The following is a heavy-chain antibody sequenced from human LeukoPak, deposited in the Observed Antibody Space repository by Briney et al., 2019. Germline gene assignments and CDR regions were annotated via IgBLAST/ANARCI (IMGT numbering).Heavy chain of an antibody. D-gene: IGHD6-13*01. Sequence: GRSLRLSCAASGFTFSSNWMHWVRQAPGKGLVWVSRINSGGSSTDYADSVKGRFTISRDNSKNTLYLQMNSLRAEDTAVYYCATTGYSSRNYWGQGTLVTVSS. CDR2: INSGGSST. V-gene: IGHV3-74*01. CDR1: GFTFSSNW. J-gene: IGHJ4*02. CDR3: ATTGYSSRNY.